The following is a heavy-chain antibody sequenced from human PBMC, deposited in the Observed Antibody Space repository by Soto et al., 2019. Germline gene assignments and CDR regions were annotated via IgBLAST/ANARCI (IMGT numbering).Heavy chain of an antibody. V-gene: IGHV3-30-3*01. D-gene: IGHD2-2*01. J-gene: IGHJ4*02. Sequence: GGSLRLSCAASGFTFSSYAMHWVRQAPGKGLEGVAVISHDGSNKYYADSVKGRFTISRDNSKNTLYLQMNSLRAEDTAVYYCASAGNIVVVPAAIDYWGQGTLVTVSS. CDR1: GFTFSSYA. CDR3: ASAGNIVVVPAAIDY. CDR2: ISHDGSNK.